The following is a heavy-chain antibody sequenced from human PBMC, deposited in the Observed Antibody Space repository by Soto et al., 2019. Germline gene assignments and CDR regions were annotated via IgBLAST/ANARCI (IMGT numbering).Heavy chain of an antibody. CDR3: ARRSGSGSFDY. Sequence: GGSLRLSCAASGFTFSGHWMHWVRQVPGKGLEWVSRINTDGGSSAYADSVKGRLTISRDNAKNSLYLQMNSLRAEDTAVFYCARRSGSGSFDYWGQGTLVTVSS. J-gene: IGHJ4*02. CDR1: GFTFSGHW. V-gene: IGHV3-74*03. D-gene: IGHD3-10*01. CDR2: INTDGGSS.